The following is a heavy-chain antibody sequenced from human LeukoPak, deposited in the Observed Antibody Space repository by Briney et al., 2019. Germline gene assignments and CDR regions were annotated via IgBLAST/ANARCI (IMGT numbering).Heavy chain of an antibody. D-gene: IGHD2-15*01. J-gene: IGHJ4*02. V-gene: IGHV1-18*01. CDR2: ISAYNGNT. CDR1: GYTFTSYG. Sequence: ASVKVSCTASGYTFTSYGISWVRQAPGQGLEWMGWISAYNGNTNYAQKLQGRVTMTTDTSTSTAYMELRSLRSDDTAVYYCARVRVVVVAATPYYFDYWGQGTLVTVSS. CDR3: ARVRVVVVAATPYYFDY.